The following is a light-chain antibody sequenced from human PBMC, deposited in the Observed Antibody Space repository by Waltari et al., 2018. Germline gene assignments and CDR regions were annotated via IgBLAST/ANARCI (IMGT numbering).Light chain of an antibody. CDR1: QSITRY. CDR2: TTS. Sequence: DIQMTQSPSSLSASVGDRVTITCRASQSITRYVNWYQQKPGKAPKLLIYTTSTLQSDIPSRFSGSGSGTDFTLTISSLQPEDFATYYCQQSFNTPRTFGQGTKLEIK. J-gene: IGKJ2*01. CDR3: QQSFNTPRT. V-gene: IGKV1-39*01.